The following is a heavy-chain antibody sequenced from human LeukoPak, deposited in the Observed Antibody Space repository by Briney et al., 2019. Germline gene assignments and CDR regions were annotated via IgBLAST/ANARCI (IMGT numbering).Heavy chain of an antibody. Sequence: SETLSLTCTVSGGSISGYYWSWIRQPPGKVLEWIGEINQSGSTNYNPSLKSRVTISVDTSKNQFSLKLSSVTAEDTAVYYCARGLRGITMIVSYYYYGMDVWGQGTTVTVSS. J-gene: IGHJ6*01. CDR3: ARGLRGITMIVSYYYYGMDV. D-gene: IGHD3-22*01. V-gene: IGHV4-34*01. CDR2: INQSGST. CDR1: GGSISGYY.